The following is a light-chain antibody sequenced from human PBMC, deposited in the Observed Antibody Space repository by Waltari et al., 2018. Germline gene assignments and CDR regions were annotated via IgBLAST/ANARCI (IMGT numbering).Light chain of an antibody. J-gene: IGLJ2*01. CDR3: CSFTATHTLL. CDR1: NNDVGASKF. Sequence: QSALTQPASVSGSPGQSITISCTGTNNDVGASKFVSWYQQHPGRAPHLMFYDVPGRPSGISHRFSGSKSANTASLTISGLLPEDEAIYYCCSFTATHTLLFGGGTTVTVL. V-gene: IGLV2-14*03. CDR2: DVP.